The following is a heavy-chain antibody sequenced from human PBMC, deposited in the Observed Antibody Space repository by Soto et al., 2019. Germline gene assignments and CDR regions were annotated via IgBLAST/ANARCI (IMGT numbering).Heavy chain of an antibody. CDR2: TYYRSKWYN. V-gene: IGHV6-1*01. CDR1: GDSVSSNSVA. D-gene: IGHD1-1*01. J-gene: IGHJ3*02. CDR3: AREAQLERLNAFDI. Sequence: PSQTLSLTCAISGDSVSSNSVAWNWIRQSPSRGLEWLGRTYYRSKWYNDYAVSVKSRITINPDTSKNQFSLQLNSVTPEDTAVYYCAREAQLERLNAFDIWGQGTMVTVSS.